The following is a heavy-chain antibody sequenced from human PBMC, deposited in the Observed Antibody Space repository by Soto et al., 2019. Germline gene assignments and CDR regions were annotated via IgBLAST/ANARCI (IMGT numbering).Heavy chain of an antibody. Sequence: PSETLSLTCTVSGGSISSYYWSWIRQPPRKGPEWIGYVYHSGTTNYNPSLESRVTMSLDTSKNQFSLKLRAVTTADTAVYYCARDYYGSGSPPLGYWGQGTLVTVSS. J-gene: IGHJ4*02. V-gene: IGHV4-59*01. CDR2: VYHSGTT. D-gene: IGHD3-10*01. CDR3: ARDYYGSGSPPLGY. CDR1: GGSISSYY.